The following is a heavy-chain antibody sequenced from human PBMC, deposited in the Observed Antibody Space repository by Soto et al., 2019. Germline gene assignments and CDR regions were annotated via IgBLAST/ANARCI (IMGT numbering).Heavy chain of an antibody. J-gene: IGHJ6*02. Sequence: EVQLVESGGGLVQPGGSLRLSFEASGFTFRNYNMHWVRQGTGKGREWVSGISAAGDPDYADSVEGRFTISRENAQNSFFLQMNSLRVGDTAVYYCARTDRDFYGLDVWGQGTTVIVSS. V-gene: IGHV3-13*05. CDR3: ARTDRDFYGLDV. CDR2: ISAAGDP. CDR1: GFTFRNYN.